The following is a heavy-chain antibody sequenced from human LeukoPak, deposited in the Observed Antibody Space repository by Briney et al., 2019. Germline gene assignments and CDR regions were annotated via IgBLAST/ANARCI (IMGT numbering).Heavy chain of an antibody. CDR2: IYTSGST. V-gene: IGHV4-61*02. J-gene: IGHJ4*02. CDR1: GGSISSGDYY. CDR3: ARGIPGGSGYYSDY. D-gene: IGHD3-3*01. Sequence: PSQTLSLTCTVSGGSISSGDYYWSWIRQPAGKGLEWLGRIYTSGSTSYNPSLKSRVSISVDTSKNQFSLKLSSVTAADTAVYYCARGIPGGSGYYSDYWGQGTLVTVSS.